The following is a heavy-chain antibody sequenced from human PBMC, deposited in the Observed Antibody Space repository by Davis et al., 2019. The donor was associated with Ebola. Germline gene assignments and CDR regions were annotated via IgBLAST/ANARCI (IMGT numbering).Heavy chain of an antibody. J-gene: IGHJ6*02. CDR3: AREEMVVATTASGMDV. V-gene: IGHV1-2*02. Sequence: ASVKVSCKASGYTFTGYYMHWVRQAPGQGLEWMGWINPNSGGTNYAQKFQGRVTMTRDTSISTAYMELSRLRSDDTAVYYCAREEMVVATTASGMDVWGQGTTVTVSS. CDR2: INPNSGGT. D-gene: IGHD5-12*01. CDR1: GYTFTGYY.